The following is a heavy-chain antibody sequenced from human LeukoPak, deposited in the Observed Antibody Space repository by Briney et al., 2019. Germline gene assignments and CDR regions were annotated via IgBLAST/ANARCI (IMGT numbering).Heavy chain of an antibody. V-gene: IGHV4-38-2*01. CDR1: GYSISSGYY. CDR2: IYHSGST. J-gene: IGHJ4*02. D-gene: IGHD2-15*01. Sequence: SETLSLTCAVSGYSISSGYYWGWIRQPPGKGLEWIGSIYHSGSTYYNPSLKSRVTISVDTSKNQFSLKLSSVTAADTAVYYCARVNSGGSCYDYWGQGTLDTVSS. CDR3: ARVNSGGSCYDY.